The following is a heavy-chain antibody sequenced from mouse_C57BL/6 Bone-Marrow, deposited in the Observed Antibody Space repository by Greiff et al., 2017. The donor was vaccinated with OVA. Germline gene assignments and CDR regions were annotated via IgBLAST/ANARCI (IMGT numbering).Heavy chain of an antibody. J-gene: IGHJ3*01. V-gene: IGHV1-26*01. CDR2: INPNNGGT. Sequence: EVQLQQSGPELVKPGASVKISCKASGYTFTDYYMNWVKQSHGKSLEWIGDINPNNGGTSYNQKFKGKATLTVDKSSSTAYMELRSLTSEDSAVYYCAREGVFRAVYDRFAYWGQGTLVTVSA. CDR3: AREGVFRAVYDRFAY. D-gene: IGHD2-10*02. CDR1: GYTFTDYY.